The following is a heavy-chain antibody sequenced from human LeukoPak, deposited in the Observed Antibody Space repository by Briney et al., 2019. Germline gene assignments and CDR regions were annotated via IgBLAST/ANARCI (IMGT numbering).Heavy chain of an antibody. Sequence: GGSLRLSCAASGFTFDDYAMHWVRQAPGKGLEWASGISWNSGSIGYADSVKGRFTISRDNAKNSLYLQMNSLRAEDTALYYCAKDLGDYYGMDVWGQGTTVTVSS. J-gene: IGHJ6*02. CDR1: GFTFDDYA. V-gene: IGHV3-9*01. CDR3: AKDLGDYYGMDV. CDR2: ISWNSGSI.